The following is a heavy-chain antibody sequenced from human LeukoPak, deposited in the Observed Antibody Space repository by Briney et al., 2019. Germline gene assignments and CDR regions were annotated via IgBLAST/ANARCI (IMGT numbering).Heavy chain of an antibody. D-gene: IGHD3-3*01. J-gene: IGHJ4*02. CDR2: IYHSGST. CDR1: GYSISSGYY. CDR3: ERPVEGVVSSFDY. Sequence: SETLSPTCAVSGYSISSGYYWGWIRQPPGKGLVWVGSIYHSGSTYYHPSLKSRVTISVDTSKNQFSLKLSSVTAADTAVYYCERPVEGVVSSFDYWGQGTLVTVSS. V-gene: IGHV4-38-2*01.